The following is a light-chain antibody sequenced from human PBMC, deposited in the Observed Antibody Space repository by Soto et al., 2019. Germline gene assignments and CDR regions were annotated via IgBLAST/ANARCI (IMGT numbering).Light chain of an antibody. CDR2: EAA. CDR1: QSIHNY. J-gene: IGKJ1*01. CDR3: QQSNNYPWT. Sequence: DIQMTQSPSTLSASVGDRVTITCRASQSIHNYLAWYQQKPGEAPKLLIYEAANLERGVPSRFSGSGTGTEFTLTISSLQPDDFATYYCQQSNNYPWTFGQGTRVEI. V-gene: IGKV1-5*03.